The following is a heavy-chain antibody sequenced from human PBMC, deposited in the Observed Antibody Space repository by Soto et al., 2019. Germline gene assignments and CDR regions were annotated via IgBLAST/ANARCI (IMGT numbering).Heavy chain of an antibody. D-gene: IGHD3-10*01. V-gene: IGHV3-33*01. Sequence: PGGSLRLSCAASGFTFSSYGMHWVRQTPGKGLEWVAVIWYDGSNKYYADSVKGRSTISRDNSKNTLYLQMNSLRAEDTAVYYCARGGAYYYGSGSYLSIYYYFYGMDAWGQGTTVTASS. CDR1: GFTFSSYG. J-gene: IGHJ6*02. CDR2: IWYDGSNK. CDR3: ARGGAYYYGSGSYLSIYYYFYGMDA.